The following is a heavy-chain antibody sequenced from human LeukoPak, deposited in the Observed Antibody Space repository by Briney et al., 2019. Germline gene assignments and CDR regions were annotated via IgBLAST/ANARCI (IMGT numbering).Heavy chain of an antibody. J-gene: IGHJ4*02. CDR2: ISSSSSYI. CDR3: ARVNTDDFWSGYYPSNY. D-gene: IGHD3-3*01. CDR1: GFTFSIYS. V-gene: IGHV3-21*01. Sequence: PGGSLRLSCAASGFTFSIYSMIWVRQAPGKGLEWVSSISSSSSYIYYADSVKGRFTISRDNAKNSLYLQMNSLRAEDTAVYYCARVNTDDFWSGYYPSNYWGQGTLVTVSS.